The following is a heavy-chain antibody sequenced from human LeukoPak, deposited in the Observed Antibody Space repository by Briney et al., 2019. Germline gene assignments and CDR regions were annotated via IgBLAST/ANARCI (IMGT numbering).Heavy chain of an antibody. CDR3: ARDYCSGGSCFFDY. J-gene: IGHJ4*02. CDR2: ISSSGSTI. V-gene: IGHV3-48*03. CDR1: GFTFSSYE. D-gene: IGHD2-15*01. Sequence: GGSLRLSCAASGFTFSSYEMNWVRQAPGKGLEWVSYISSSGSTIYYADSVKGRFTISRDNAKNSLYLQMNSLRAEDTAVYYCARDYCSGGSCFFDYWGQGTLATVSS.